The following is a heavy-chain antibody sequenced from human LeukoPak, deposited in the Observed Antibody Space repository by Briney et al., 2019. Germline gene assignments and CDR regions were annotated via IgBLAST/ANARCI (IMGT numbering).Heavy chain of an antibody. V-gene: IGHV1-18*01. J-gene: IGHJ4*02. CDR1: GYTFTSYG. Sequence: ASVKVSCKASGYTFTSYGISWVRQAPGQGLEWMGWISAYNGNTNYAQKLQGRVTMTTDTSTSTAYMELGSLRSDDTAVYYCARGSYDFWSGYYTGTRPLDYWGQGTLVTVSS. D-gene: IGHD3-3*01. CDR3: ARGSYDFWSGYYTGTRPLDY. CDR2: ISAYNGNT.